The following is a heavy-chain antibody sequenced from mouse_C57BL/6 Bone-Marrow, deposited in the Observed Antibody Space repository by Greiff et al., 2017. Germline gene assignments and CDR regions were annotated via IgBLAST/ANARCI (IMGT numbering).Heavy chain of an antibody. CDR3: ARSDGYDVAWFAY. CDR2: IHPSDSDT. Sequence: QVQLQQPGAELVKPGASVTVSCKASGYTFTSYWMHWVKQRPGQGLEWIGRIHPSDSDTNYNQKFKGKSTLTVDKSSSTAYMQLSSLTSEDSAFYYCARSDGYDVAWFAYWGQGTLVTVSA. J-gene: IGHJ3*01. V-gene: IGHV1-74*01. D-gene: IGHD2-2*01. CDR1: GYTFTSYW.